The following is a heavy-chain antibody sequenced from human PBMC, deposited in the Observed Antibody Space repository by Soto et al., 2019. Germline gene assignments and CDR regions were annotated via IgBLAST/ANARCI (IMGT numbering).Heavy chain of an antibody. CDR2: FDPEDGET. D-gene: IGHD3-9*01. J-gene: IGHJ3*02. Sequence: ASVKVSCKVSGYTLTELSMHWVRQAPGKGLEWMGGFDPEDGETIYAQKFQGRVTTTEDTSTDTAYMELSSLRSEDTAVYYCATDSPVLRYFDWLPRPIAFDIWGQGTMVTVSS. V-gene: IGHV1-24*01. CDR3: ATDSPVLRYFDWLPRPIAFDI. CDR1: GYTLTELS.